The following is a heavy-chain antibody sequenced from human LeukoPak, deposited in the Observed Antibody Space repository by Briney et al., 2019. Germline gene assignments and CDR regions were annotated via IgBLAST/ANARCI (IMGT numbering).Heavy chain of an antibody. J-gene: IGHJ2*01. CDR1: GGSTSSDY. D-gene: IGHD3-16*01. CDR3: ARLKLGAYFDL. CDR2: VYNSGDT. Sequence: PSETLSLTCTVSGGSTSSDYWSWIRQSPGKGLEWVGYVYNSGDTGKNPSLTSRVTILLDTSKNQCSLKLTSVSAADTAVYYCARLKLGAYFDLWGRGTLVTVSS. V-gene: IGHV4-59*08.